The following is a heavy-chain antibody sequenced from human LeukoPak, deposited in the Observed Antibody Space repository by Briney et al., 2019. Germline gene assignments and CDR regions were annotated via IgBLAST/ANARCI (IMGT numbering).Heavy chain of an antibody. CDR1: GYTFTSYA. D-gene: IGHD6-13*01. J-gene: IGHJ4*02. CDR2: INAGNGNT. Sequence: ASVKVSCKASGYTFTSYAMHWVRQAPGQRLEWMGWINAGNGNTKYSQKFQGRVTITRDTSASTAYMELSSLRSEDTTVYYCARVGAAAGPYYSDYWGQGTLVTVSS. V-gene: IGHV1-3*01. CDR3: ARVGAAAGPYYSDY.